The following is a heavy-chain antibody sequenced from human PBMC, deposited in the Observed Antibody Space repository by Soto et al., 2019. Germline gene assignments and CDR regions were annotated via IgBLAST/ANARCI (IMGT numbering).Heavy chain of an antibody. CDR2: ISPYTGNT. CDR1: GYIFVNYG. CDR3: VMVDNYVTPTPQDV. J-gene: IGHJ6*02. V-gene: IGHV1-18*01. D-gene: IGHD3-16*01. Sequence: QVQLVQSGDEVKKPGASVKVSCKASGYIFVNYGIAWVRQVPGQGLEWMGWISPYTGNTHSATKVQGRLTMTTDTSTSTAYMDLGSLTSDDTAVYYCVMVDNYVTPTPQDVWSQGTTITVSS.